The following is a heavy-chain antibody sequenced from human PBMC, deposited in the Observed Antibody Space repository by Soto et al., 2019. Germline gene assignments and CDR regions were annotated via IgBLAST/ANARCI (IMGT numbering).Heavy chain of an antibody. D-gene: IGHD2-8*01. CDR3: ARQGAELGYCTNGVCSYYYYYMDV. V-gene: IGHV4-59*08. Sequence: QVQLQESGPGLVKPSETLSLTCTVSGGSISSYYWSWIRQPPGKGLEWIGYIYYSGSTNYNPSLKSRVTISVDTSKNQFSLKLSSVTAADTAVYYCARQGAELGYCTNGVCSYYYYYMDVWGKGTTVTVSS. CDR1: GGSISSYY. J-gene: IGHJ6*03. CDR2: IYYSGST.